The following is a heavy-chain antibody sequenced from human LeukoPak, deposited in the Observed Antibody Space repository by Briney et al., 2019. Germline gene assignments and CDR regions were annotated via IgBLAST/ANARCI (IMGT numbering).Heavy chain of an antibody. Sequence: PGGSLRLSCAASGFTFSSYSMNWVRQAPGKGLEWVSSISSSSSYIYYADSLKGRFTISRANAKNSLFLQMNSLRAEDTAVYYCARGSYDNSAFYFDYWGLGTLVTVSS. J-gene: IGHJ4*02. CDR2: ISSSSSYI. CDR1: GFTFSSYS. V-gene: IGHV3-21*01. CDR3: ARGSYDNSAFYFDY. D-gene: IGHD3-22*01.